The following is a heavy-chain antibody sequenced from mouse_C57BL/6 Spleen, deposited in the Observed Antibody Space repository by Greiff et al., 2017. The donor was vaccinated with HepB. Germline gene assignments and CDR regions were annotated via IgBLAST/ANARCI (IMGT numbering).Heavy chain of an antibody. V-gene: IGHV10-1*01. D-gene: IGHD1-1*01. CDR2: IRSKSNNYAT. CDR3: VRQGGSSPWFAY. J-gene: IGHJ3*01. Sequence: EVMLVESGGGLVQPKGSLKLSCAASGFSFNTYAMNWVRQAPGKGLEWVARIRSKSNNYATYYADSVKDRFTISRDDSESMLYLQMNNLKTEDTAMYYCVRQGGSSPWFAYWGQGTLVTVSA. CDR1: GFSFNTYA.